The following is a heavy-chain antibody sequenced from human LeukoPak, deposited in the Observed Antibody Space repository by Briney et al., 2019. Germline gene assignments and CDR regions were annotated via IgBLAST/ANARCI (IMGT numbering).Heavy chain of an antibody. V-gene: IGHV3-30*03. D-gene: IGHD3-10*01. CDR3: APIHGSGSSGMDV. Sequence: GRSLRLSWAASGXTFSRYGMHWVRQAPGKGLEWVAVISYDGTNKFYADSVKGRFTLSRDNSKNTLYLEMNSLRADDTAVYYCAPIHGSGSSGMDVWGQGTTVTVSS. CDR2: ISYDGTNK. CDR1: GXTFSRYG. J-gene: IGHJ6*02.